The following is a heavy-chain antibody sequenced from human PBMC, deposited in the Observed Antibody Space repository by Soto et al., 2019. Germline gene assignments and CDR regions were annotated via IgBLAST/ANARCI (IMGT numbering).Heavy chain of an antibody. Sequence: SETLSLTCAVSGGSISSSNWWSWVRQPPGKGLEWIGEIYHSGSTNYNPSLKSRVTISVDKSKNQFSLKLSSVTAADTAVYYCARDIVRLGDLSLGGFDIWGQGTMVTVSS. CDR3: ARDIVRLGDLSLGGFDI. V-gene: IGHV4-4*02. CDR1: GGSISSSNW. CDR2: IYHSGST. J-gene: IGHJ3*02. D-gene: IGHD3-16*02.